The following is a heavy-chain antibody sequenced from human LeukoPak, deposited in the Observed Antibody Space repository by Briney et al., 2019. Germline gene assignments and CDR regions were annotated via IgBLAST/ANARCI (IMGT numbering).Heavy chain of an antibody. Sequence: ESGPALVKPTQPLTLTCTFSGFSLSTSGMCVSWIRQPPGKALEWLARIDWDDDKYYSTSLKTRLTTSKDTSKNQVILTMTNMEPVDTATYYCAHTHIMGALGYFDYWGQGTLVTVSS. CDR2: IDWDDDK. V-gene: IGHV2-70*11. D-gene: IGHD5-12*01. CDR3: AHTHIMGALGYFDY. J-gene: IGHJ4*02. CDR1: GFSLSTSGMC.